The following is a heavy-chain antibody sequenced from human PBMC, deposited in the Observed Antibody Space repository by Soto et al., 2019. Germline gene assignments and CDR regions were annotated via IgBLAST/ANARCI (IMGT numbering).Heavy chain of an antibody. D-gene: IGHD3-10*01. CDR3: AGVPLWFGELGWFDP. V-gene: IGHV1-2*02. J-gene: IGHJ5*02. CDR2: INPNNGGT. CDR1: GYTFTGYY. Sequence: ASVKVSCKASGYTFTGYYMHWIRQAPGQGLEWMGWINPNNGGTNYAQKFQGRVTMTRDTSISTAYMELSGARSDDTAVYYCAGVPLWFGELGWFDPWGQGTLVTVSS.